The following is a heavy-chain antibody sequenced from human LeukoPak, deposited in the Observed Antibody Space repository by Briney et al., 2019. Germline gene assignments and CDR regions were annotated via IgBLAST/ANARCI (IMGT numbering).Heavy chain of an antibody. CDR1: GFTFSSYA. V-gene: IGHV3-23*01. Sequence: PGGSLRLSCAASGFTFSSYAMSWVRQAPGKGLEWVSAISGSGGSTYYADSVKGRFTISRDNSKNTLYLQMNSLRAEDTAVYYCAKLAHRSITMIARRYFDYWGQGTLVTVSS. CDR3: AKLAHRSITMIARRYFDY. J-gene: IGHJ4*02. CDR2: ISGSGGST. D-gene: IGHD3-22*01.